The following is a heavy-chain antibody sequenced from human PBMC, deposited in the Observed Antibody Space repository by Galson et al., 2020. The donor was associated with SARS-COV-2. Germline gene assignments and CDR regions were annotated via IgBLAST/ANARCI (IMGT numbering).Heavy chain of an antibody. J-gene: IGHJ4*02. V-gene: IGHV3-21*06. CDR3: TRERGYSYGYSDY. D-gene: IGHD5-18*01. CDR1: GFTFSSYS. CDR2: ISGTSTNI. Sequence: GGSLRLSCAASGFTFSSYSMNWVRQAPGTGLEWVSSISGTSTNIYYADSVKGRFTISRDNAKNSLYLQMNSLGTEDTAVYYCTRERGYSYGYSDYWGQGTLVTVSS.